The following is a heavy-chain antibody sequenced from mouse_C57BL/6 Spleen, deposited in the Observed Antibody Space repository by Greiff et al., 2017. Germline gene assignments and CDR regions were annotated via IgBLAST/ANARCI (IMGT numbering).Heavy chain of an antibody. D-gene: IGHD2-1*01. V-gene: IGHV5-16*01. CDR2: INYDGSST. CDR3: AREGNYEGSFYAMDY. J-gene: IGHJ4*01. Sequence: EVKVVESEGGLVQPGSSMKLSCTASGFTFSDYYMAWVRQVPEKGLEWVANINYDGSSTYYLDSLKSRFIISRDNAKNILYLQMSSLKSEDTATYYCAREGNYEGSFYAMDYWGQGTSVTVSS. CDR1: GFTFSDYY.